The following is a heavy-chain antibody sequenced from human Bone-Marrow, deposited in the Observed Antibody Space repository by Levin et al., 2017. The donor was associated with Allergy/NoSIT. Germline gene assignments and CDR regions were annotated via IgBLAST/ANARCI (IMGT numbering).Heavy chain of an antibody. CDR1: GFTFSTYW. V-gene: IGHV3-74*01. CDR3: ARDLCSGDCYSGGNGLDV. Sequence: SCAASGFTFSTYWMHWVRQAPGRGLVWLSRIKNDGSFTNYADSVKGRFTISRDNAKNTLYLQMNSLRAEDTAVYYCARDLCSGDCYSGGNGLDVWGQGTTVTVSS. J-gene: IGHJ6*02. D-gene: IGHD2-21*02. CDR2: IKNDGSFT.